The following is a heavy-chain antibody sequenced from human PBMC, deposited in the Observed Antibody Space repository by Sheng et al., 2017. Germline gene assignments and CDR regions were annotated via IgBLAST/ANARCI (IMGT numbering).Heavy chain of an antibody. J-gene: IGHJ4*02. D-gene: IGHD2-8*01. CDR1: GFTFSDST. CDR3: ARPGPWSFEN. V-gene: IGHV3-73*02. Sequence: EVQLVESGGGLVQPGGSLKLSCAASGFTFSDSTMHWVRQAPGKGLEWVGRIRTKATNFATAYAASVKGRFTFSRDDSKDTTFLQMNNLKAEDTAVYYCARPGPWSFENWGQGTLVIVSS. CDR2: IRTKATNFAT.